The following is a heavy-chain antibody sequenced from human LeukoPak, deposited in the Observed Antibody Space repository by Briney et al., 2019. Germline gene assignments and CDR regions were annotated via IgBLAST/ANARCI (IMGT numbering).Heavy chain of an antibody. CDR2: IIPIFGTA. J-gene: IGHJ6*03. D-gene: IGHD6-6*01. V-gene: IGHV1-69*05. CDR1: GGTFNNYA. CDR3: ATAAAAARPGYYYYMDV. Sequence: ASVKVSCKASGGTFNNYAINWVRQAPGQGLEWMGRIIPIFGTADYAQKFQGRVTITTDESTSTAHMELSSLRSEDTAVYYCATAAAAARPGYYYYMDVWGKGTTVTVSS.